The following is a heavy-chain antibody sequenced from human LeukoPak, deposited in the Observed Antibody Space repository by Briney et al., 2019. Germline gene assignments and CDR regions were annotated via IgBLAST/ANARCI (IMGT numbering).Heavy chain of an antibody. J-gene: IGHJ6*02. CDR1: GFTFSSYA. Sequence: GGSLRLSCAASGFTFSSYAMNWVRQAPGKGLEWVAVITYDGSNKYYADSVKGRFTISRDNAKNTLYLQMNSLRAEDTAVYYCARERGYDRSCFLSYYYDGMDVWGQGTTVTVSS. D-gene: IGHD3-22*01. V-gene: IGHV3-30*04. CDR2: ITYDGSNK. CDR3: ARERGYDRSCFLSYYYDGMDV.